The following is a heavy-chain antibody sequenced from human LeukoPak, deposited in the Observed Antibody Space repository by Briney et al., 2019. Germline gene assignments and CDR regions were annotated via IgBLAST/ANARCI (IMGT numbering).Heavy chain of an antibody. CDR1: GFTFSSYA. CDR3: ARDRGYCSSTSCPDTGYYYYGMDV. D-gene: IGHD2-2*01. V-gene: IGHV3-30-3*01. CDR2: ISSDGSNK. J-gene: IGHJ6*02. Sequence: GGSLRLSCAASGFTFSSYAMHWVRQAPGKGLEWVAVISSDGSNKYYADSVKGRFTISRDNSKNTLYLQMNSLRAEDTAVYYCARDRGYCSSTSCPDTGYYYYGMDVWGQGTTVTVSS.